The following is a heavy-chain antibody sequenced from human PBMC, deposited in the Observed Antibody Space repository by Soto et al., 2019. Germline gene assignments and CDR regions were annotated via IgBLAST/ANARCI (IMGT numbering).Heavy chain of an antibody. J-gene: IGHJ5*02. CDR2: MYYSETT. V-gene: IGHV4-59*01. CDR3: ARANSSTWYKLEYKWFDP. Sequence: PSETLSLTCTVSGASINDFYWSWLRQTPGKGLEWVGFMYYSETTKYNPSLKGRVNMSLDTSKNQVSLHLKSVTAADTAVYYCARANSSTWYKLEYKWFDPWGQGTQVTVSS. CDR1: GASINDFY. D-gene: IGHD6-13*01.